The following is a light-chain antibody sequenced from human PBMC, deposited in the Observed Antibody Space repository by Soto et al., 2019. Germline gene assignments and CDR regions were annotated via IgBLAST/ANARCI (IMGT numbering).Light chain of an antibody. CDR1: QSVSSH. CDR3: QQYSNWPLT. V-gene: IGKV3-15*01. CDR2: GGS. J-gene: IGKJ4*01. Sequence: EIVLTQSPSTLSLSPGERATLSCRASQSVSSHLAWFQQKPGQAPRLLMYGGSTRATGMPARFSGSGSGTEFTLIISSLQSEDFAVYYCQQYSNWPLTFGGGTKVDTK.